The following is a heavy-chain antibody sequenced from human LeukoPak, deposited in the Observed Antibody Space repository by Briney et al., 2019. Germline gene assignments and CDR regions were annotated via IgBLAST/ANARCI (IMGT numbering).Heavy chain of an antibody. V-gene: IGHV4-59*12. CDR1: GGSISSYY. D-gene: IGHD6-19*01. CDR2: IYYSGST. Sequence: SETLSLTCTVSGGSISSYYWSWIRQPPGKGLEWIGSIYYSGSTYYNPSLKSRVTISVDTSKNQFSLKLSSVTAADTAVYYCARTSSGWSDAFDIWGQGTMVTVSS. CDR3: ARTSSGWSDAFDI. J-gene: IGHJ3*02.